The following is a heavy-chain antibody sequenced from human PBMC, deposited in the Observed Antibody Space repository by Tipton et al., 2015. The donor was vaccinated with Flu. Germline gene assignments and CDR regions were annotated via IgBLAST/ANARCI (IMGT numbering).Heavy chain of an antibody. CDR3: TRSLRNSSGSPGY. V-gene: IGHV4-34*01. J-gene: IGHJ4*02. CDR2: INHSGST. D-gene: IGHD3-22*01. Sequence: TLSPTCAVYGGSFSGYYWSWIRQPPGKGLEWIGEINHSGSTYYSPSLKSRVTISADTSNNQFSLRLSSVTAADTAMYYCTRSLRNSSGSPGYWGQGTLVTVSS. CDR1: GGSFSGYY.